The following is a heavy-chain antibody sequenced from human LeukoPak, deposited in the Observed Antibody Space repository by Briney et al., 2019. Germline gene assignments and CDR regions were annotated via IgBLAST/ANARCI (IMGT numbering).Heavy chain of an antibody. J-gene: IGHJ4*02. CDR2: IYYSGST. CDR3: ARLPPLTSSFDY. Sequence: SETLSLTCTVSGGSISSYYWSWIRQPPGKRLEWIGYIYYSGSTNYNPSLKSRVTISVDTSKNQFSLKLSSVTAADTAVYYCARLPPLTSSFDYWGQGTLVTVSS. V-gene: IGHV4-59*08. D-gene: IGHD1-14*01. CDR1: GGSISSYY.